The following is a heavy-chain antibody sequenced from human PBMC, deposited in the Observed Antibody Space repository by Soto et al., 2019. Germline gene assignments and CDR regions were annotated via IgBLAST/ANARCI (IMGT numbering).Heavy chain of an antibody. CDR3: VRVTGAERH. J-gene: IGHJ4*02. D-gene: IGHD7-27*01. CDR2: IYNHGQI. CDR1: GFIVGVIP. Sequence: EVQLVESGGGLTQPGGSLRPSLVFPGFIVGVIPMMWVRQAPGKGLEGVSVIYNHGQINYVDPVKGRFTIARDNSKNTIYLQMNSLKVEDTAVYYCVRVTGAERHWGQGALVTVSS. V-gene: IGHV3-53*01.